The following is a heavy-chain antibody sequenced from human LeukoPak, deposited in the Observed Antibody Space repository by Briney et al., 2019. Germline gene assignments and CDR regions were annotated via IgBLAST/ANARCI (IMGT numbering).Heavy chain of an antibody. D-gene: IGHD1-1*01. CDR3: ARDGNWNDPYYYYYMDV. V-gene: IGHV1-2*02. Sequence: ASVKVSCKASGYTFTGYYMHWVRQAPGQGLEWMGWIGPNSGGTNYAQKFQGRVTMTRDTSISTAYMELSRLRSDDTAVYYCARDGNWNDPYYYYYMDVWGKGTTVTVSS. J-gene: IGHJ6*03. CDR2: IGPNSGGT. CDR1: GYTFTGYY.